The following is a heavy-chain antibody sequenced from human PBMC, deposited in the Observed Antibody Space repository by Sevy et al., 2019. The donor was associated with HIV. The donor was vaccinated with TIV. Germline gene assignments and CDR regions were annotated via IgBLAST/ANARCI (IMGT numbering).Heavy chain of an antibody. J-gene: IGHJ3*02. CDR3: ARTNYKDDFDI. V-gene: IGHV3-21*01. CDR1: GFTFSSYS. D-gene: IGHD1-1*01. Sequence: GGSLRLSCAASGFTFSSYSMNWVRQAPGKGLEWVSSIISSSSYIYYADSVKGRFTIYRDNAKNSLYLQMNSLSAEDTAVYYCARTNYKDDFDIWGQGTMVTVSS. CDR2: IISSSSYI.